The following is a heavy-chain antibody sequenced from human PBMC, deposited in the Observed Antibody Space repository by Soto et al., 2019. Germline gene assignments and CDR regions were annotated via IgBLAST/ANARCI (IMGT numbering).Heavy chain of an antibody. CDR1: GYTFTNYA. Sequence: GASVKVSCKASGYTFTNYAMHWVRQAPGQRLEWMGWINAGNGNTKYSQKFQGRVTITRDTSASTAYMELSSLTSVTAADTAVYYCARQQASGTYFDYWGQGTLVTVSS. CDR2: INAGNGNT. D-gene: IGHD1-26*01. CDR3: ARQQASGTYFDY. V-gene: IGHV1-3*01. J-gene: IGHJ4*02.